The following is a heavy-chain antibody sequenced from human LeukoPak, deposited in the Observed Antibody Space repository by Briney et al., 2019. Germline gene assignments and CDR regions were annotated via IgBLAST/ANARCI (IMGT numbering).Heavy chain of an antibody. D-gene: IGHD2-8*01. CDR3: AKYMYGYYYYGMDV. CDR2: ISGSGGST. V-gene: IGHV3-23*01. J-gene: IGHJ6*02. CDR1: GFTFSDYT. Sequence: PGGSLRLSCAASGFTFSDYTMIWVRQAPGKGLEWVSGISGSGGSTYYADSVKGRFTISRDNSENTLYLQMNSLRPEDTAVYYCAKYMYGYYYYGMDVWGQGTTVTVSS.